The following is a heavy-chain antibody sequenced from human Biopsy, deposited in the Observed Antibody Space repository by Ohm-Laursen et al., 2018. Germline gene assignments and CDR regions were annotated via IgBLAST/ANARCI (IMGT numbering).Heavy chain of an antibody. CDR2: LNPVSGNS. CDR3: ATKLTGYFHH. J-gene: IGHJ1*01. D-gene: IGHD3-9*01. CDR1: GYTFTSYD. V-gene: IGHV1-8*01. Sequence: GSSVKASCKASGYTFTSYDITWVRQASGQGPEWIGWLNPVSGNSNFGQKFRGRVTVAADTSTSTATMELRSLRSDDTAVYYCATKLTGYFHHWGQGTLVIVSS.